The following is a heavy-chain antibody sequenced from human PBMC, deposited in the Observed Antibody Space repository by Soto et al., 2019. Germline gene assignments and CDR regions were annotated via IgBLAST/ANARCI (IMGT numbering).Heavy chain of an antibody. CDR3: AREPRDRDAVRL. V-gene: IGHV1-69*06. CDR1: GGNFNNYA. CDR2: IIPIIDTT. J-gene: IGHJ3*01. Sequence: QVQLVQSGAEVKKPGSSVKVSCKASGGNFNNYAISWVRQAPAQGLQWMGGIIPIIDTTHYAQKLQGRVTISADRGRTTGYIELPGLTADDSATYFCAREPRDRDAVRLWGQGTVVHVSS. D-gene: IGHD2-21*01.